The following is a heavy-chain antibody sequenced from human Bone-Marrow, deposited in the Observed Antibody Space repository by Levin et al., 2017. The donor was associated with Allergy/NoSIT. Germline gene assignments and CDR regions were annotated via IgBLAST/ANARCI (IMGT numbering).Heavy chain of an antibody. V-gene: IGHV3-66*01. D-gene: IGHD5-12*01. CDR2: IHSGGRK. CDR3: ARDDVVATNH. CDR1: GVTISTNY. J-gene: IGHJ4*02. Sequence: GESLKISCAASGVTISTNYMSWVRQVPGKGLEWVSIIHSGGRKNYADSVKGRFTISRDNYNNTLYLQMNSLRGEDTAIYYCARDDVVATNHWGQGTLVIVSS.